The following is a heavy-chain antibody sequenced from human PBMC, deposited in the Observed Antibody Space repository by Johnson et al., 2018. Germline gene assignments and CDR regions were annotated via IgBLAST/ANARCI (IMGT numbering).Heavy chain of an antibody. J-gene: IGHJ6*03. CDR1: GFSFNVYS. V-gene: IGHV3-21*06. CDR3: ARGQWRVPGYQYYMDV. Sequence: VQLVESGGGLVKPGGSLRLSCEASGFSFNVYSMTWVRQAPGKGLEWVSFIGAGSVHIHYADSVGGRFTIARDNAKNSLYLQMSALRVEDTALYFCARGQWRVPGYQYYMDVWGKGTTVTVSS. D-gene: IGHD6-19*01. CDR2: IGAGSVHI.